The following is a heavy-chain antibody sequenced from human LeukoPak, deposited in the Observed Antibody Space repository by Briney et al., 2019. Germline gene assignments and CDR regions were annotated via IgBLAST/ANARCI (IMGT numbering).Heavy chain of an antibody. D-gene: IGHD6-19*01. CDR1: GFSFSAYS. V-gene: IGHV3-66*01. Sequence: PGGSLRLSCATSGFSFSAYSLNGVRQAPGKGLEWVSVIYSGGSTDYADSVKGRFTISRDNSKNTLYLQMNSLRAEDTAVYYCASSGHSSGWYVLDYWGQGTLVTVSS. CDR3: ASSGHSSGWYVLDY. J-gene: IGHJ4*02. CDR2: IYSGGST.